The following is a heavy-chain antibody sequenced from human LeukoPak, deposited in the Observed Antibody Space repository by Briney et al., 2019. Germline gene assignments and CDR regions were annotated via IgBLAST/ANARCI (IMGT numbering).Heavy chain of an antibody. D-gene: IGHD4-17*01. CDR1: GFTFRNYG. CDR2: VSFDGDDK. V-gene: IGHV3-30*18. CDR3: AKGGWVTTDYFDY. J-gene: IGHJ4*02. Sequence: GGSLRLSCAASGFTFRNYGVHWVRQAPGKGLEWVAGVSFDGDDKYYLNSVKGRFTISRDNAKNSLYLQMNSLRAEDTAVYYCAKGGWVTTDYFDYWGQGTLLTVSS.